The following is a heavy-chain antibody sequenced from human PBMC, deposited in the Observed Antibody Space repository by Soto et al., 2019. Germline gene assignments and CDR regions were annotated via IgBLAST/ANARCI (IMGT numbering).Heavy chain of an antibody. CDR1: GFTFSNYG. Sequence: PGGSLRLSCAASGFTFSNYGMHWVRQAPGKGLEWVAFIWYDGSNKYYTDSVKGRFTISRDNSKNTLYLQMNSLRAEDTAVYYWARDCSEPKGGIDYSGQGTLVTVSS. CDR3: ARDCSEPKGGIDY. CDR2: IWYDGSNK. J-gene: IGHJ4*02. D-gene: IGHD3-10*02. V-gene: IGHV3-33*01.